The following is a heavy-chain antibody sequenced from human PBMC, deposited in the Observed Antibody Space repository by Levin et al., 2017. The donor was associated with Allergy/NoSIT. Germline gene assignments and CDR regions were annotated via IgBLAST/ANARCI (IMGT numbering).Heavy chain of an antibody. Sequence: GGSLRLSCAASGFTFSSYSMTWVRQAPGKGLEWVSSISSSSSYIYYADSVKGRFTISRDNAKNSLYLQMNSLRAEDTAVYYCASVVVAATGDYWGQGTLVTVSS. CDR3: ASVVVAATGDY. D-gene: IGHD2-15*01. CDR2: ISSSSSYI. J-gene: IGHJ4*02. CDR1: GFTFSSYS. V-gene: IGHV3-21*01.